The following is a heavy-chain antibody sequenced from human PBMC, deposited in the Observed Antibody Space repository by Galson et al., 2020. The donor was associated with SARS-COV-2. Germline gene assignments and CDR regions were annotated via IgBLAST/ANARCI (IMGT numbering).Heavy chain of an antibody. V-gene: IGHV3-64*01. CDR1: GFTFSSYA. CDR2: ISSNGGST. J-gene: IGHJ3*02. CDR3: ARGEQLNAFDI. Sequence: GGSMRLSCAASGFTFSSYAMHWVRQAPGKGPEYVSAISSNGGSTYYANSVKGRFTISRDNSKNTLYLQMNSLRAEDTAVYYCARGEQLNAFDIWGQGTMVTVSS. D-gene: IGHD6-13*01.